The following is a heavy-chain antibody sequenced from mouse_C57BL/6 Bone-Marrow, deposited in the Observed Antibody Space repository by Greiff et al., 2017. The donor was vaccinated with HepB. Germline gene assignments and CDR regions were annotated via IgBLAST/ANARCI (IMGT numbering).Heavy chain of an antibody. D-gene: IGHD1-1*01. J-gene: IGHJ2*01. CDR2: INPSSGYT. CDR3: ARGVYYYGSSYPDY. CDR1: GYTFTSYT. V-gene: IGHV1-4*01. Sequence: VQLQESGAELARPGASVKMSCKASGYTFTSYTMHWVNQRPGQGLEWIGYINPSSGYTKYNQKFKDKATLTADKSSSTAYMQLSSLTSEDSAVYYCARGVYYYGSSYPDYWGQGTTLTVSS.